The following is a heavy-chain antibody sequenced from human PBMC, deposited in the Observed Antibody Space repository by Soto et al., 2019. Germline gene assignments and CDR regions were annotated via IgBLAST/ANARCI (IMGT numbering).Heavy chain of an antibody. V-gene: IGHV3-53*01. CDR3: ARDKFMDAFDI. CDR2: IYSGGGK. D-gene: IGHD3-16*01. J-gene: IGHJ3*02. CDR1: GFTVTAHY. Sequence: GGSLRLSCAASGFTVTAHYVAWVRQAPGRGLEWVSLIYSGGGKYYADSVKGRFTISRDTSEKTFYLQMNSLRSEDTAVYYCARDKFMDAFDIWGQGTMVTVSS.